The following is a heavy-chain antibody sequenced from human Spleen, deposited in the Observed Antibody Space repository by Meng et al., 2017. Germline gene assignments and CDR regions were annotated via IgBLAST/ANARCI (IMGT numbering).Heavy chain of an antibody. J-gene: IGHJ6*02. CDR2: IKQDGSEK. CDR1: GFTFSSYW. D-gene: IGHD3-9*01. CDR3: ARDFFDGYYYYGMDV. V-gene: IGHV3-7*01. Sequence: GESLKISCAASGFTFSSYWMSWVRQAPGKGLEWVANIKQDGSEKYYVDSVKGRFTISRDNAKNSLYLQMNSLRAEDTAVYYCARDFFDGYYYYGMDVWGQGTTVTVSS.